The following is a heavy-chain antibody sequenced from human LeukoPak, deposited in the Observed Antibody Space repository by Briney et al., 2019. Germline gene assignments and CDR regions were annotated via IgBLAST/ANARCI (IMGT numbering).Heavy chain of an antibody. CDR1: GGSISSSTYY. CDR2: IYYSGTT. V-gene: IGHV4-39*07. J-gene: IGHJ4*02. Sequence: SETLSLTCTVSGGSISSSTYYWAWVRQPPGKGLEWIASIYYSGTTYYNPSLKSRVTISVDTSKNQFSLKLSSVTAADTAVYYCAARPWLAYWGQGTLVTVSS. D-gene: IGHD3-22*01. CDR3: AARPWLAY.